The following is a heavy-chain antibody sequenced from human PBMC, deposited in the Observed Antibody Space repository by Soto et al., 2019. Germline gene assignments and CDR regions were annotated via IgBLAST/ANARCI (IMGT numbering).Heavy chain of an antibody. J-gene: IGHJ3*02. Sequence: SETLSLTCTVSGGSISSDNYYWSWIRQHPGKGLEWIGYIYYSGSTFYNPSLMSRVTISVDTSKNQFSLKLSSVTAADTAIYYCAREVITVTPEINDAFDIWGQGTMVTVSS. CDR3: AREVITVTPEINDAFDI. V-gene: IGHV4-31*03. CDR1: GGSISSDNYY. D-gene: IGHD4-17*01. CDR2: IYYSGST.